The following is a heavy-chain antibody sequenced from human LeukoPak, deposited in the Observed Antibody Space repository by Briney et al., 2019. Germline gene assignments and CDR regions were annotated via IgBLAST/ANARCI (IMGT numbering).Heavy chain of an antibody. CDR1: GFTFSSYA. J-gene: IGHJ4*02. D-gene: IGHD5-24*01. Sequence: GSLRLSCAASGFTFSSYAMSWVRQAPGKGLEWVSGISGSAASTYYADSVKGRFTIFRDNSKSTLYLQMNSLRAEDTAVYYCAKEFGDGYNYPFDNWGQGTLVTVSS. V-gene: IGHV3-23*01. CDR2: ISGSAAST. CDR3: AKEFGDGYNYPFDN.